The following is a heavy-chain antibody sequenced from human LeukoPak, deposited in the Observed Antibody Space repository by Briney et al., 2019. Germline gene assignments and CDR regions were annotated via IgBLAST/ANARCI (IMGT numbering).Heavy chain of an antibody. CDR1: GGTFSSYA. V-gene: IGHV1-69*01. Sequence: SVKVSSKASGGTFSSYAIRWVRQAPGQGLEWMGGIIPIFGTANYAQKFQGRVTITADESTSTAYMELSSLRSEDTAVYYCARVSAAAGMSRGTVDVWGHVTTVTVSS. J-gene: IGHJ6*02. CDR2: IIPIFGTA. D-gene: IGHD6-13*01. CDR3: ARVSAAAGMSRGTVDV.